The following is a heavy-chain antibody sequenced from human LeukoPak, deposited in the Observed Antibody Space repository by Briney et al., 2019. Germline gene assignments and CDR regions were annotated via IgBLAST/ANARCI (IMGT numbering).Heavy chain of an antibody. CDR3: ARGGLGYCSSTSCSKGGEFDY. V-gene: IGHV3-7*01. CDR2: VKKDASEK. J-gene: IGHJ4*02. CDR1: GFTFSNNW. D-gene: IGHD2-2*01. Sequence: GGSLRLSCAASGFTFSNNWMTWVRQAPGKGLEWVASVKKDASEKYYVDSVKGRFTISRDNAKNSLYLQMNSLRVEDTAVYYCARGGLGYCSSTSCSKGGEFDYWGQGTLVTVSS.